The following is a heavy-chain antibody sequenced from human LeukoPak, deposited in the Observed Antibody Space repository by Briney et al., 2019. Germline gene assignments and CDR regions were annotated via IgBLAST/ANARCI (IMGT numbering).Heavy chain of an antibody. J-gene: IGHJ4*02. D-gene: IGHD3-3*01. CDR3: ARVSNKNYDFWSGYWDREYYFDY. CDR2: IIPIFGTA. V-gene: IGHV1-69*13. CDR1: GDTFSSYA. Sequence: SVKVSCKASGDTFSSYAISWVRQAPGQGLEWMGGIIPIFGTANYAQKFQGRVTITADESTSTAYMELSSLRSEDTAVYYCARVSNKNYDFWSGYWDREYYFDYWGQGTLVTVSS.